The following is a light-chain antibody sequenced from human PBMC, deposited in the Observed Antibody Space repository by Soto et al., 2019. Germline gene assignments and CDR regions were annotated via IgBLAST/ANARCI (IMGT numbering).Light chain of an antibody. J-gene: IGKJ5*01. V-gene: IGKV1-17*01. CDR1: QAIRND. CDR2: AAS. Sequence: DIQITQSPTSLSSCVLDRVTITCRASQAIRNDLGWYQQKPGKAPKRLIYAASSLQSGVPSRFSGSGSGTEFTLTISSLQPEDFATYYCQQSYSNPHITFGQGTRLEI. CDR3: QQSYSNPHIT.